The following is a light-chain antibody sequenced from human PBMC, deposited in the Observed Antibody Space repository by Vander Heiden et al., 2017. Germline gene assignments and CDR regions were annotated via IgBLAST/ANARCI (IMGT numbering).Light chain of an antibody. CDR3: QQSDSTPLT. V-gene: IGKV1-39*01. Sequence: DSQITQSPSSLSTSVRDRVTITCRASQSISSYLNWYQQKPGKAPKLLIYAASSLQSGVPSRFSGSGSGTDFTLTISRLQPEDFATYYCQQSDSTPLTFGGGTKVEIK. CDR1: QSISSY. CDR2: AAS. J-gene: IGKJ4*01.